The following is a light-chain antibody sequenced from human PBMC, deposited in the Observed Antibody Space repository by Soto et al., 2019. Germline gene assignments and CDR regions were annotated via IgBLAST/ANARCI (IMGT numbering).Light chain of an antibody. V-gene: IGKV1-17*01. Sequence: DIQLSPSPCYLSASVGGRGTSICGASEGIRNDLGWYQQKPGKAPKRLIFAASSLQSGVPSRFSGSGSGTDFTLTISSLQPEDFATYYCLQYKNYPITCGQGTRLEIK. J-gene: IGKJ5*01. CDR3: LQYKNYPIT. CDR1: EGIRND. CDR2: AAS.